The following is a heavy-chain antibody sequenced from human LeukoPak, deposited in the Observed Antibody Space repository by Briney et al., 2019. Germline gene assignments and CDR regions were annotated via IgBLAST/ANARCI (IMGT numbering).Heavy chain of an antibody. V-gene: IGHV3-30*04. CDR3: ARDRDTAMVD. D-gene: IGHD5-18*01. J-gene: IGHJ4*02. Sequence: GGSLRLSCAASGFTFSSYAMRWVRQAPGRGVGWVAVISYDGSNKYYADSVKGRFTISRDNSKNTLYLQMNSLRAEDTAVYYCARDRDTAMVDWGQGTLVTVSS. CDR2: ISYDGSNK. CDR1: GFTFSSYA.